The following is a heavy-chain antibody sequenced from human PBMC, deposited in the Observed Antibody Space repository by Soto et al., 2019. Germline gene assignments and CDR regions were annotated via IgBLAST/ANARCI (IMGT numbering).Heavy chain of an antibody. CDR3: ARDGSSTANWIDP. CDR1: GDSLHTGGYY. Sequence: PSETLSLTCSVSGDSLHTGGYYWTWIRQLPGKGLEWMGYIYYTGKTYYNPSLESRLTSSVDRSKNQSPLKLSSVTAADTAVYYCARDGSSTANWIDPWGPGTLVTVSS. CDR2: IYYTGKT. V-gene: IGHV4-31*03. J-gene: IGHJ5*02. D-gene: IGHD2-2*01.